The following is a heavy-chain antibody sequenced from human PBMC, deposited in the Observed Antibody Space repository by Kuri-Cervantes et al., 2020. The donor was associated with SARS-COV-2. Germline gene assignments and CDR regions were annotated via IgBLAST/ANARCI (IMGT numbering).Heavy chain of an antibody. D-gene: IGHD1-14*01. CDR3: VRSHMSSGTYNY. V-gene: IGHV3-74*01. Sequence: GESLKISCEASGITFSEFWMQWVRQVPGKGLVWVSGIYLDGSITTYADSVKGRFTISRDNAKNTLYLQMDSLRAEDTAVYYCVRSHMSSGTYNYWGQGTLVTVSS. CDR2: IYLDGSIT. CDR1: GITFSEFW. J-gene: IGHJ4*01.